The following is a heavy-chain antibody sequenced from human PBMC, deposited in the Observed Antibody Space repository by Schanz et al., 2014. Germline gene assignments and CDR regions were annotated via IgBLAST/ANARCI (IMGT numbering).Heavy chain of an antibody. CDR3: AKYRGYYRVSGSYRELEY. V-gene: IGHV3-23*04. CDR2: ISDSGDTT. Sequence: EVQLVESGGGLVQPGGSLRLSCAASGFTFSSHWMHWVRQAPGKGLEWVSLISDSGDTTYYADSVKGRFTISRDNSKNTLYLQMNSLRPEDTAVYYCAKYRGYYRVSGSYRELEYWGQGTLVTVSS. J-gene: IGHJ4*02. CDR1: GFTFSSHW. D-gene: IGHD3-10*01.